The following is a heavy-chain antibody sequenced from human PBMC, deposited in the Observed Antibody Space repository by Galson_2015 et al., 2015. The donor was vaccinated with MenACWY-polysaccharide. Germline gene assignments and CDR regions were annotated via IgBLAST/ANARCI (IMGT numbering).Heavy chain of an antibody. CDR2: ISSSSSYI. J-gene: IGHJ4*02. CDR3: ARDSVDTAMVMNY. V-gene: IGHV3-21*01. Sequence: LRLSCAASGFTFSSYSMNWVRQAPGKGLEWVSSISSSSSYIYYADSVKGRFTISRDNAKNSLYLQMNSLRAEDTAVYYCARDSVDTAMVMNYWGQGTLVTVSS. CDR1: GFTFSSYS. D-gene: IGHD5-18*01.